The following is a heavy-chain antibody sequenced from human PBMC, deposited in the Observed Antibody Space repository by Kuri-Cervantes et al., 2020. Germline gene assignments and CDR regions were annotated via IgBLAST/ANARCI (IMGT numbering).Heavy chain of an antibody. CDR2: ISAYNGNT. CDR1: GYTFTSYG. D-gene: IGHD6-13*01. J-gene: IGHJ4*02. Sequence: ASVKVSCKASGYTFTSYGISWVRQAPGQGLEWMGWISAYNGNTNYAQKLQGRVTMTTDTSTSAAYMELRSLRSDDTAVYYRATGPNLAAAGGEGDYWGQGTLVTVSS. CDR3: ATGPNLAAAGGEGDY. V-gene: IGHV1-18*01.